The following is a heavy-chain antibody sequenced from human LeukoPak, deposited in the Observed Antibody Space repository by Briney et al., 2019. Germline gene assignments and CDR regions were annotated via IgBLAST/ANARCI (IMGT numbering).Heavy chain of an antibody. CDR1: GGSISSSTYY. J-gene: IGHJ4*02. D-gene: IGHD5-18*01. Sequence: SETLSLTCTVSGGSISSSTYYWGWIRLPPGKGLEWIGIISYSGNTYYSPSLQSRVTISVDTSKNQFSLKLSSVTAADTAVYYCARQLDTGNPYWGQGTLVTVSS. CDR3: ARQLDTGNPY. V-gene: IGHV4-39*01. CDR2: ISYSGNT.